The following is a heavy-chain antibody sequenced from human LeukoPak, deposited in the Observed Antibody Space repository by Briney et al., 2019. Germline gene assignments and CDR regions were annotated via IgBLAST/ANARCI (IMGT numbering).Heavy chain of an antibody. CDR2: IYTSGST. Sequence: SETLSLTCTVSGGSISSYYWSWIRQPAGKGLEWIGRIYTSGSTNYNPSLKSRVTMSVDTSENQFSLKLSSVTAADTAVYYCAATPVYSSSRLNYFDYWGQGTLVTVSS. CDR3: AATPVYSSSRLNYFDY. CDR1: GGSISSYY. V-gene: IGHV4-4*07. J-gene: IGHJ4*02. D-gene: IGHD6-13*01.